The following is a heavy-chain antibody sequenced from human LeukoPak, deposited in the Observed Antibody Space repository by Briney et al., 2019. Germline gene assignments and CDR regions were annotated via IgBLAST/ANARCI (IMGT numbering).Heavy chain of an antibody. CDR1: GGTFSSYA. J-gene: IGHJ4*02. Sequence: SVKMSCKALGGTFSSYAISWVRQAHGEGLEWMGGIIPIFGTANYAQKYQGRVTITADKSTSTAYMELSSLRSEDTAVYYCADIDTAMVHSDYWGQGTLVTVSS. CDR3: ADIDTAMVHSDY. V-gene: IGHV1-69*06. CDR2: IIPIFGTA. D-gene: IGHD5-18*01.